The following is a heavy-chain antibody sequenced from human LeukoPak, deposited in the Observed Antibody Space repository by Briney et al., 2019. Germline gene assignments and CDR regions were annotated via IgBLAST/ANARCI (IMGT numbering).Heavy chain of an antibody. CDR1: GFAFSSYW. CDR3: ARGPTRANSSDY. D-gene: IGHD2/OR15-2a*01. J-gene: IGHJ4*02. CDR2: IKQDGSEK. Sequence: GGSLRLSCGASGFAFSSYWMSWVRQAPGKGLEWVAKIKQDGSEKYYVESVKGRLTLSRDNAKNSLYLQMNSLRAEDTAVYYCARGPTRANSSDYWGQGTLVTVSS. V-gene: IGHV3-7*01.